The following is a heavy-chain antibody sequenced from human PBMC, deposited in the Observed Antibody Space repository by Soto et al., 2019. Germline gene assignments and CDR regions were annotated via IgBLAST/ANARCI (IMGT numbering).Heavy chain of an antibody. J-gene: IGHJ4*02. V-gene: IGHV1-18*01. CDR1: GYTFSNYG. D-gene: IGHD1-26*01. CDR2: VSAYNRNT. CDR3: ARDRRWEPRLY. Sequence: QVQLVQSGPEVKKPGASVKVSCKGSGYTFSNYGVTWVRQAPGQAHERLGWVSAYNRNTDYAQTFEDRATMTIDKSTNTAYLELRGLTPDDTAVYYCARDRRWEPRLYWGQGTL.